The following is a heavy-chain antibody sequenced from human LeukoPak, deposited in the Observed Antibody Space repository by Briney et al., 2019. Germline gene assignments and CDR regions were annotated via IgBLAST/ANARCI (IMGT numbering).Heavy chain of an antibody. Sequence: SETLSLTCTVSGGSISSSSYYWGWIRQPPGKGLEWIGSIYYSGSTYYNPSLKSRVTISVDTSKNQFSLKLSSVTAADTAVYYCARRPRTWYDSSGYYWDYWGQGTLVTVSS. J-gene: IGHJ4*02. CDR3: ARRPRTWYDSSGYYWDY. V-gene: IGHV4-39*01. CDR2: IYYSGST. CDR1: GGSISSSSYY. D-gene: IGHD3-22*01.